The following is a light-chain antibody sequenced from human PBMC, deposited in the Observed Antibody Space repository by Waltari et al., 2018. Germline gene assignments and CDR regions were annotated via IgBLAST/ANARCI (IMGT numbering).Light chain of an antibody. CDR3: QQTYGSPPT. V-gene: IGKV1-39*01. CDR1: QGISTY. Sequence: DIQMTQSPSSLSASLADRVTITCRASQGISTYLHWYQQKPGKAPKLLVYASSNFQTGVSSRFSGSGSGTDFTLTISSLEPEDFATYYCQQTYGSPPTFGPGTKVDI. J-gene: IGKJ3*01. CDR2: ASS.